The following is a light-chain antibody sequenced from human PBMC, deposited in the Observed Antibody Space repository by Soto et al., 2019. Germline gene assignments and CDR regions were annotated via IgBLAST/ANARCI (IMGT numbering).Light chain of an antibody. CDR2: SYD. V-gene: IGLV1-44*01. CDR1: SSNLGDKT. Sequence: QSVLTQPPSASGTPGQRVTISCSTSSSNLGDKTVNWYQHVPGTAPKLLIYSYDQRPSGVPDRFSGCRSGTSASLAISGLQSEDEADYYCAAWDATLDGYVFGTGTKVTVL. J-gene: IGLJ1*01. CDR3: AAWDATLDGYV.